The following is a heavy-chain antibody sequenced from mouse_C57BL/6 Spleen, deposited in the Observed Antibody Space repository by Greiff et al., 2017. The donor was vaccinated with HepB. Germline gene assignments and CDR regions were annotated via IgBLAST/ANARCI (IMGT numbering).Heavy chain of an antibody. CDR1: GFTFSSYA. J-gene: IGHJ2*01. V-gene: IGHV5-4*03. CDR3: ARRQGYFDY. CDR2: ISDGGSYT. Sequence: EVQLVESGGGLVKPGGSLKLSCAASGFTFSSYAMSWVRQTPEKRLEWVATISDGGSYTYYPDNVKGRFTISRDNAKNNLYLQMSHLKSEDTAMYYCARRQGYFDYWGQGTTLTVSS.